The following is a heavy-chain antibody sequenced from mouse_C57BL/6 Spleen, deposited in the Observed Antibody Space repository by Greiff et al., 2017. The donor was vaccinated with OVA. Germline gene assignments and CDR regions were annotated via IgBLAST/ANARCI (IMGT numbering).Heavy chain of an antibody. Sequence: QVQLQQPGAELVRPGTSVKLSCKASGYTFTSYWMHWVKQRPGQGLEWIGVIDPSDSYTNYNQKFKGKATLTVDTSSCTSYMQLSIRTSEDSAVYYCARNVSFAYWGQGTLVTVSA. CDR3: ARNVSFAY. J-gene: IGHJ3*01. CDR1: GYTFTSYW. CDR2: IDPSDSYT. V-gene: IGHV1-59*01.